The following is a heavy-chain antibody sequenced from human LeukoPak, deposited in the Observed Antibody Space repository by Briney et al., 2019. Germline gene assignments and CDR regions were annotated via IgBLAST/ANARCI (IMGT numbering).Heavy chain of an antibody. D-gene: IGHD6-13*01. CDR2: ISWNSGSI. CDR1: GFTFDDYA. Sequence: GRSLRLSCAASGFTFDDYAMHWVRQAPGKGLEWDSGISWNSGSIGYADSVKGRFTISRDNAKNSLYLQMNSLRAEDMALYYCAKSSGYSSSWALDYWGQGTLVTVSS. CDR3: AKSSGYSSSWALDY. V-gene: IGHV3-9*03. J-gene: IGHJ4*02.